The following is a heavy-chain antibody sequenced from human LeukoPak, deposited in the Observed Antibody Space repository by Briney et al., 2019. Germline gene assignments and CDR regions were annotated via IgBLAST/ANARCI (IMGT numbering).Heavy chain of an antibody. D-gene: IGHD6-19*01. CDR1: GGSISTYY. V-gene: IGHV4-59*08. Sequence: SETLSLTCTVSGGSISTYYWTWIRQPPGKGLEWIGYIYYSGSTNYNPSLKSRVTISVDTSKNQFSLKLSSVTAADTAVYYCARRVNAVAGRSWAWFDPWGQGTLVTVSS. J-gene: IGHJ5*02. CDR2: IYYSGST. CDR3: ARRVNAVAGRSWAWFDP.